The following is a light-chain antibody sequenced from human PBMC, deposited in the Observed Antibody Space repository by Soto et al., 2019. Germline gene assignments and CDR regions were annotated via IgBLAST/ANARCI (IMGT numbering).Light chain of an antibody. CDR3: QQSYSTPPT. CDR1: QSVSTY. Sequence: DIQMTQYPSSLSASEGDRVTITCRASQSVSTYLHWYQQKPGTAPKVLIYAASSLESWVPSRFSGSGSGTDFTLTISSLQPEDFATYYCQQSYSTPPTFGQGTKVDIK. CDR2: AAS. J-gene: IGKJ1*01. V-gene: IGKV1-39*01.